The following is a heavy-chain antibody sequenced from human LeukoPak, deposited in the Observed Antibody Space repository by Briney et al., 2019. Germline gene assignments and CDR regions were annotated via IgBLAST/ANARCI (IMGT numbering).Heavy chain of an antibody. CDR3: ARVGYTHWSVDD. V-gene: IGHV3-7*01. D-gene: IGHD6-13*01. J-gene: IGHJ4*02. CDR2: INQISSIR. CDR1: GFSFSLYW. Sequence: PGGSLRLSCAASGFSFSLYWMTWVRQAPGKGLEWVANINQISSIRYYADSVKGRFTISRDNAKDSVYLEINSLRDEDTAVYYCARVGYTHWSVDDWGQGSLVTVSS.